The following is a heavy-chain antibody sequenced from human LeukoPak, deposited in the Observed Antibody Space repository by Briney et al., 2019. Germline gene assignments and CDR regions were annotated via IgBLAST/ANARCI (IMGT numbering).Heavy chain of an antibody. CDR1: GFTFSNYW. D-gene: IGHD6-13*01. V-gene: IGHV3-7*01. CDR3: AKDLEIAAAGTLDY. Sequence: GGSLRLSCAASGFTFSNYWMSWVRQAPGKGLEWVANIKQDRSEKYYVDSVKGRFTISRDNAKNSLYLQMNSLRAEDTAVYYCAKDLEIAAAGTLDYWGQGTLVTVSS. CDR2: IKQDRSEK. J-gene: IGHJ4*02.